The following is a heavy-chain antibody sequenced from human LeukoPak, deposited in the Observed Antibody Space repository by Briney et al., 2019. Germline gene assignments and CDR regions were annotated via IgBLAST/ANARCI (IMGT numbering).Heavy chain of an antibody. D-gene: IGHD2-2*01. CDR2: IIPIFGTA. V-gene: IGHV1-69*13. CDR3: ARGNYGVPAAIRPPDY. J-gene: IGHJ4*02. CDR1: GGTFSSYA. Sequence: SVKVSCKASGGTFSSYAISWVRQAPGQGLEWMGGIIPIFGTANYAQKFQGRVTIAADESTSTAYMELSSLRSEDTAVYYCARGNYGVPAAIRPPDYWGQGTLVTVSS.